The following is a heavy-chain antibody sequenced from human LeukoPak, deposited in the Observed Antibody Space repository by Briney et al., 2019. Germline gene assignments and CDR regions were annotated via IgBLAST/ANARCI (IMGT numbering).Heavy chain of an antibody. Sequence: ASLKVSCKASGYTFTSYGISWVRQAPGQGLEWMGWISAYNGNTKNAQTLQGRVTLTKDTSTSTAYMELRSLRSDDTAVYYCARDGYQPLDVTYFQHWGQGTLVTVSS. CDR1: GYTFTSYG. V-gene: IGHV1-18*01. CDR3: ARDGYQPLDVTYFQH. J-gene: IGHJ1*01. CDR2: ISAYNGNT. D-gene: IGHD2-2*01.